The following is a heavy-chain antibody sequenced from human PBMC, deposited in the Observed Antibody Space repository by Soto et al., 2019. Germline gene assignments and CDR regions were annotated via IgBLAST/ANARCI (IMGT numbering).Heavy chain of an antibody. J-gene: IGHJ5*02. CDR1: GGSISSYY. V-gene: IGHV4-4*07. D-gene: IGHD3-10*01. CDR3: ARGIRTYYYGSGSYIWFDP. Sequence: SETLSLTCTVSGGSISSYYWSWIRQPAGKGLEWIGRIYTSGSTNYNPSLKSRVTMSVDTSKNQFSLKLSSVTAADTAVYYCARGIRTYYYGSGSYIWFDPWGQGTLVTVS. CDR2: IYTSGST.